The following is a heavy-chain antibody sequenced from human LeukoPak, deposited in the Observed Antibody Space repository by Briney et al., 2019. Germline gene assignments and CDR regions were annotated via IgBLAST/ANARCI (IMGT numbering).Heavy chain of an antibody. CDR2: IWYDGSNR. CDR3: ARLSSSWSLDY. Sequence: PGGSLRLSCAASGFTFGRTGMHWVRQAPGKGLEWVAVIWYDGSNRFYADSVRGRFTISRDNSKNTLYLQMNSLRAEDTAVYYCARLSSSWSLDYWGQGTLVTVSS. D-gene: IGHD6-13*01. CDR1: GFTFGRTG. V-gene: IGHV3-33*01. J-gene: IGHJ4*02.